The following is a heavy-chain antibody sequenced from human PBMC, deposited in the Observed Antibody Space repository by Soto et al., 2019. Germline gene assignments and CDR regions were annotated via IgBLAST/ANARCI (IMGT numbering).Heavy chain of an antibody. CDR1: GGSITTGGYY. D-gene: IGHD2-15*01. J-gene: IGHJ4*02. CDR3: ARTKCSGGSCYSWSLDY. CDR2: RYYSEST. V-gene: IGHV4-31*03. Sequence: SETLSLTCTVSGGSITTGGYYWSWIRQLPGKGLEWIGHRYYSESTYYNPSLKSRVSTSLDTSKNQFSLKLSFVTATDTAMYYCARTKCSGGSCYSWSLDYWGQGTPVTVSS.